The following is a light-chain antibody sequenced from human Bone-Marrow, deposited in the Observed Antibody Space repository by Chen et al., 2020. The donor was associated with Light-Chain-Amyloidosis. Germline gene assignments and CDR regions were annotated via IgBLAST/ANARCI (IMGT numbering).Light chain of an antibody. CDR3: QSADSSDTYVV. V-gene: IGLV3-25*03. CDR2: KDS. CDR1: ALPMQY. Sequence: YDLTQPPSVSVSPGQTARIPCSGDALPMQYTYWYQRKPGQAPVLVRFKDSERPSGIPERFSGSSSGTTVTLTISGVQAEDEADYYCQSADSSDTYVVFGGGTQLTVL. J-gene: IGLJ3*02.